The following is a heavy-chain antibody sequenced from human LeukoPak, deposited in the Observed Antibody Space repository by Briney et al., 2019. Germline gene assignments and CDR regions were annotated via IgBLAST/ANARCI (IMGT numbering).Heavy chain of an antibody. Sequence: GESLKISCKGSGYSFTNYWIGWVRQMPGKGLEWMGIIYPGDSDTKYSPSFQGQVTISADKSISTAYLQWSSLKASDTAMYYCARRAGWYGASYYFDYWGQGTLVTVSS. V-gene: IGHV5-51*01. CDR2: IYPGDSDT. CDR1: GYSFTNYW. CDR3: ARRAGWYGASYYFDY. D-gene: IGHD6-19*01. J-gene: IGHJ4*02.